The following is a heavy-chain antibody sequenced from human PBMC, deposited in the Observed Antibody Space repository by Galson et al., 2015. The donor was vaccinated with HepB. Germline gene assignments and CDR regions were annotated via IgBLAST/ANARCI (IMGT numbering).Heavy chain of an antibody. CDR1: GFTFSSYG. V-gene: IGHV3-30*03. Sequence: SLRLSCAASGFTFSSYGMHWVRQAPGKGLEWVAVISYDGSNKYYADSVKGRFTISRDNSKNTLYLQMNSLRAEDTAVYYCVRLQEGYWGQGTLVTVSS. CDR3: VRLQEGY. J-gene: IGHJ4*02. D-gene: IGHD4-11*01. CDR2: ISYDGSNK.